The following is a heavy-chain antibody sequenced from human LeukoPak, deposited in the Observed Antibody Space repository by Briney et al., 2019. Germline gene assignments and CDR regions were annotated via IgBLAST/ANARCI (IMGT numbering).Heavy chain of an antibody. CDR1: GFTFSSYS. V-gene: IGHV3-21*01. CDR2: ISSSSSYI. CDR3: ARAIAAAGTGGFY. Sequence: GGSLRLSCAASGFTFSSYSMNWVRQAPGKGLEWVSSISSSSSYIYYADSVKGRFTISRDNAKNSLYLQMNSLRAEGTAVYYCARAIAAAGTGGFYWGQGTLVTVSS. D-gene: IGHD6-13*01. J-gene: IGHJ4*02.